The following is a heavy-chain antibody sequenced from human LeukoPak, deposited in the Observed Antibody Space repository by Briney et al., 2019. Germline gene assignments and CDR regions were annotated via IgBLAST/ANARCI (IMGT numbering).Heavy chain of an antibody. V-gene: IGHV4-61*01. CDR1: GGSVSSGSYY. CDR2: IYYSGST. J-gene: IGHJ1*01. D-gene: IGHD2-8*01. Sequence: PSETLSLTCTVSGGSVSSGSYYWSWIRQPPGKGLEWIGYIYYSGSTNYNPSLKSRVTISVDTSKNQFSLKLSSVTAADTAVYYCARGRNCTNGVCPLNQKYFQHWGQGTLVTVSS. CDR3: ARGRNCTNGVCPLNQKYFQH.